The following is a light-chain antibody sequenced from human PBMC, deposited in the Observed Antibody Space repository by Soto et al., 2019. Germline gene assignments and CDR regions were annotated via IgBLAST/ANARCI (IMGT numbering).Light chain of an antibody. CDR2: DVS. CDR3: SSFRSSSTSYV. Sequence: QSVLTQPASVSGSPGQSITITCTGTSSDIGDSNYVSWYRQHPGKAPKLVIYDVSNRPSGVSNRFSGSKSANTASLTISGLQAVDEADYYCSSFRSSSTSYVFGTGTKVTVL. J-gene: IGLJ1*01. V-gene: IGLV2-14*03. CDR1: SSDIGDSNY.